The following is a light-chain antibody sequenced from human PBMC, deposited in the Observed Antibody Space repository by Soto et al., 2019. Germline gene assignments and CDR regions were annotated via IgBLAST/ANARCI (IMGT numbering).Light chain of an antibody. Sequence: QSVLTQPPSVSGAPGQRVTISCTGSSSNIGAGYDVHWYQQFPGTAPKLLIYGNSNRPSGVPDRFSGSKSGTSASLAITGLQAEDEADYYCQSYDSSLSGVFGSGKKVIVL. CDR3: QSYDSSLSGV. J-gene: IGLJ1*01. CDR1: SSNIGAGYD. V-gene: IGLV1-40*01. CDR2: GNS.